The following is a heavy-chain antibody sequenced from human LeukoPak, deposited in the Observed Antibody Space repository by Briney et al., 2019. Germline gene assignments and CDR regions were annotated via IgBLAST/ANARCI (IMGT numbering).Heavy chain of an antibody. CDR2: IYTRGNT. CDR1: GDSINSNY. Sequence: SETLSLTCTVSGDSINSNYWSWIRQPPGKGLEWIGYIYTRGNTNYNPSLKSRVTISADTSKNQLSLKVSSVTAADTAVYYCARDLVTVTKGFDIWGQGTMVSVSS. D-gene: IGHD4-17*01. V-gene: IGHV4-59*01. J-gene: IGHJ3*02. CDR3: ARDLVTVTKGFDI.